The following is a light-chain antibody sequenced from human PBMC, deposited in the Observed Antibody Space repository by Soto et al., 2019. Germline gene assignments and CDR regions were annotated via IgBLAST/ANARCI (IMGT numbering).Light chain of an antibody. CDR2: GAS. CDR1: QSVSNNY. Sequence: EIVLTQSPGTLSLSPGERATLPCRASQSVSNNYLAWYQQKPGQAPRLLIYGASNRATGIPDRFSGSGSGTDFTLTISCLQSEDFATYYCQQYYSYPITFGQGTRLEIK. CDR3: QQYYSYPIT. J-gene: IGKJ5*01. V-gene: IGKV3-20*01.